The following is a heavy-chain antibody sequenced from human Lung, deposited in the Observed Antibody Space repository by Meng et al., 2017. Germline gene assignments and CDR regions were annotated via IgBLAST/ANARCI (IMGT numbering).Heavy chain of an antibody. CDR1: GYNSIRYG. D-gene: IGHD4-17*01. CDR3: AVMGLYGDYDNWYFDL. CDR2: ISTYNGNT. J-gene: IGHJ2*01. Sequence: VQLVQSGAEVKKPGASVKISCKASGYNSIRYGISWVRQAPGQGLEWMGWISTYNGNTNYAQKCQGRVTMTTDTSTSTAYMELRSLRSGDTAVYYCAVMGLYGDYDNWYFDLWGRGTLVTVSS. V-gene: IGHV1-18*01.